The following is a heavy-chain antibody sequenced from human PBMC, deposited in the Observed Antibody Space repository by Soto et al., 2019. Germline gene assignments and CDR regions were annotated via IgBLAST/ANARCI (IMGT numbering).Heavy chain of an antibody. CDR3: ARVRVSGYEFDP. CDR1: GFPFSSYW. V-gene: IGHV3-74*01. CDR2: INPDGRTT. J-gene: IGHJ5*02. Sequence: EAQLVESGGGLVQPGGSLRLSCAASGFPFSSYWLHWVRQAPGKGLVWVSRINPDGRTTNYADSVKVRFIISRDNANDTLFLQINSLRAEDTAVYYCARVRVSGYEFDPWGQGTLITVSS. D-gene: IGHD5-12*01.